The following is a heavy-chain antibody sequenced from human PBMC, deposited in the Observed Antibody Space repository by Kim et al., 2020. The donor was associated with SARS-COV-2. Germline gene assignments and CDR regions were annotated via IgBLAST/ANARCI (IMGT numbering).Heavy chain of an antibody. D-gene: IGHD1-26*01. J-gene: IGHJ2*01. CDR2: IYYSGST. V-gene: IGHV4-31*03. Sequence: SETLSLTCTVSGGSISSGGYYWSWIRQHPGKGLEWIGYIYYSGSTYYNPSLKSRVTISVDTSKNQFSLKLSSVTAADTAVYYCARGEGATIWYFDLWGRGTLVTVSS. CDR1: GGSISSGGYY. CDR3: ARGEGATIWYFDL.